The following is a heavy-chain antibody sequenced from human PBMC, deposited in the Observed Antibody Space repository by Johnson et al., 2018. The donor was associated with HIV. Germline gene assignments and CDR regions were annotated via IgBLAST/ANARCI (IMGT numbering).Heavy chain of an antibody. Sequence: VQLVESGGGVVQPGRSLRLSCAASGFILSPYAMHWVRQVPGKGLEWVAVIPYDGTNKYYADSVKGRFTISRDNSKNTLYLQMTSLRGEDTAVYYCARDRANCGGDCWNQAFDIWGQGTMVTVSS. CDR3: ARDRANCGGDCWNQAFDI. V-gene: IGHV3-30-3*01. J-gene: IGHJ3*02. CDR2: IPYDGTNK. CDR1: GFILSPYA. D-gene: IGHD2-21*02.